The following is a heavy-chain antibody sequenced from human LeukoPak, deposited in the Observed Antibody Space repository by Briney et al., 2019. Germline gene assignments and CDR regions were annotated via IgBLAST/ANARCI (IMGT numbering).Heavy chain of an antibody. V-gene: IGHV3-30*18. D-gene: IGHD4-17*01. CDR3: AKDSPVTTALDY. CDR1: GFTFSSYG. J-gene: IGHJ4*02. CDR2: MSYDGSNK. Sequence: AGGSLRLSCAASGFTFSSYGMHWVRQAPGKGLEWVAVMSYDGSNKYYADSVKGRFTISRDNSKNTLYLQMNSLRAEDTAVYYCAKDSPVTTALDYWGQGTLVTVSS.